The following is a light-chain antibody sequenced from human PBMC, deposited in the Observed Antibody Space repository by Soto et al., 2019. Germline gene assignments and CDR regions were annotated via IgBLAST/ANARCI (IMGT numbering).Light chain of an antibody. Sequence: DIQMTQSPSTLSASVGDRGTITCRASQSISAWLAWYQQIPGKAPKLLIYDASSLESGVPSRFSGSGSGTEFTLTISSLQPDDFAAYYCQQYNSYSPTFGQGTKLEI. V-gene: IGKV1-5*01. CDR1: QSISAW. J-gene: IGKJ2*01. CDR2: DAS. CDR3: QQYNSYSPT.